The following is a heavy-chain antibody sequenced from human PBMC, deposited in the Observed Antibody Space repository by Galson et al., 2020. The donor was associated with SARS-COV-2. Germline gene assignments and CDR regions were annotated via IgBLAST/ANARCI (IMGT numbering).Heavy chain of an antibody. D-gene: IGHD1-26*01. J-gene: IGHJ6*02. V-gene: IGHV3-23*01. CDR3: AKGYRRTPQYGMDV. CDR1: GFTFSSYA. Sequence: GSLRLSCAASGFTFSSYAMSWVRQAPGKGLEWVSAISGSGGSTYYADSVKGRFTISRDNSKNTLYLQMNSLRAEDTAVYYCAKGYRRTPQYGMDVWGQGPRSPSP. CDR2: ISGSGGST.